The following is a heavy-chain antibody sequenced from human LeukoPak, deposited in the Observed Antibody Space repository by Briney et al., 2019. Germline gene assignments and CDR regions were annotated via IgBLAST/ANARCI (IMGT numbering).Heavy chain of an antibody. Sequence: TWETLSLTCTVSGGSISDYYWNWIRQPPGKGLEWIGYIYYSGSTTYNPSLKSRVTMSVDTAKNQFSLKLRSVTAADTAVYYCARGDFCSKSNCYLRPMDVWGKGTTVTVSS. D-gene: IGHD3-3*01. CDR2: IYYSGST. V-gene: IGHV4-59*01. CDR1: GGSISDYY. J-gene: IGHJ6*03. CDR3: ARGDFCSKSNCYLRPMDV.